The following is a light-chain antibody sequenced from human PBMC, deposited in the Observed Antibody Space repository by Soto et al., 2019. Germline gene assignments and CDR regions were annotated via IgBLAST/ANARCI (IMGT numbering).Light chain of an antibody. CDR1: QRIGRW. V-gene: IGKV1-39*01. J-gene: IGKJ1*01. Sequence: IRMTQSPSTVSASDGDRVTITCRASQRIGRWLAWYQQKPGKAPKLLIYAASSLQSGVPSRFSGSGSETDFTLTISSLQPEDFATYSCQQSYSTPWTFGQGTKVAIK. CDR3: QQSYSTPWT. CDR2: AAS.